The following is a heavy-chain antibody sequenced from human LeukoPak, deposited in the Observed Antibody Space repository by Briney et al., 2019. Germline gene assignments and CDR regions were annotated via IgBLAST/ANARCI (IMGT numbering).Heavy chain of an antibody. CDR1: GFTVNSNY. Sequence: GGSLRLSCAASGFTVNSNYIHWVRQAPGKGLEWVSVIYSGGGTLYADSVKGRFTISRDISKNTVFLQMDSVRTEDTALYHCARGMVRSYYGLDVWGQGTTVIVSS. D-gene: IGHD3-10*01. V-gene: IGHV3-53*01. CDR2: IYSGGGT. CDR3: ARGMVRSYYGLDV. J-gene: IGHJ6*02.